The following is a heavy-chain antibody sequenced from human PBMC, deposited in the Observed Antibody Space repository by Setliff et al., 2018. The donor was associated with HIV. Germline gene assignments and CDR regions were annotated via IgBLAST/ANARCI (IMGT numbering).Heavy chain of an antibody. CDR2: IRYDGSNK. CDR1: GFTFSSYG. D-gene: IGHD6-6*01. V-gene: IGHV3-30*02. Sequence: GSLRLSCAASGFTFSSYGMHWVRQAPGKGLEWVAFIRYDGSNKYYADSVKGRFTISRDNSKNTLYLQMNSLRAEDTAVYYCAKEGSSEYYFDYWGQGTLVTVSS. CDR3: AKEGSSEYYFDY. J-gene: IGHJ4*02.